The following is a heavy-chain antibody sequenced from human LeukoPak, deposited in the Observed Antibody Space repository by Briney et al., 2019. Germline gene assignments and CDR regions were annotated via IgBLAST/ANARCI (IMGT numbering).Heavy chain of an antibody. V-gene: IGHV3-23*01. CDR1: GFTFSSCA. CDR2: ISGSGGST. Sequence: GGSLRLSCAASGFTFSSCAMSWVRQAPGKGLEWVSAISGSGGSTYYADSVKGRFTISRDNSKNTLYLQMNSLRAEDTAVYYCAKDKLPYYYDSSGLDAFDIWGQGTMVTVSS. J-gene: IGHJ3*02. D-gene: IGHD3-22*01. CDR3: AKDKLPYYYDSSGLDAFDI.